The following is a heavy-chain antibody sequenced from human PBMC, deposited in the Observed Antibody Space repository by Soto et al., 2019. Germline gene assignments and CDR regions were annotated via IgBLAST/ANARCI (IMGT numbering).Heavy chain of an antibody. D-gene: IGHD5-12*01. CDR1: GFTFSSYS. V-gene: IGHV3-21*01. CDR3: ARDEMATILGAFDI. Sequence: GGSLRLSCAASGFTFSSYSMNWVRQAPGKGLEWVSSISSSSSYIYYADSVKGRFTISRDNAKNSLYLQMNSLRAEDTAVYYCARDEMATILGAFDIWGQGTMVTVSS. CDR2: ISSSSSYI. J-gene: IGHJ3*02.